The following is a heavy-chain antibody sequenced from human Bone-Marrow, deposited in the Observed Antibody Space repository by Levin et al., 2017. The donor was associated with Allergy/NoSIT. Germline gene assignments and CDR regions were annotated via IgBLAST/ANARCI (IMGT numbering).Heavy chain of an antibody. D-gene: IGHD2-21*02. CDR2: IKSRADGGAI. V-gene: IGHV3-15*01. J-gene: IGHJ4*02. Sequence: AGGSLRLSCEVSGFNFTDAWMTWVRQAPGKGLEWVGRIKSRADGGAIDFGDAVKGRFIISRDDSTSTVFLQMKSLRTEDTAVYYCTTHPIVVVTANARRDYWGQGTLVTVSS. CDR1: GFNFTDAW. CDR3: TTHPIVVVTANARRDY.